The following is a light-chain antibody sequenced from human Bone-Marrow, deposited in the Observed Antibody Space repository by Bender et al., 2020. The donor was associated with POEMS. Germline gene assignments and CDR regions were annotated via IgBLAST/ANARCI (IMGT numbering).Light chain of an antibody. CDR2: AVS. CDR1: SSDVGGYNF. Sequence: QSALTQPASVSGSPGQSITISCTGTSSDVGGYNFVSWYQQHPGKAPKLMIHAVSNRPSGVSNRFSGSKSGNTASLTISGLQAEDEADYYCSSYTTSSTWVFGGGTKLTVL. J-gene: IGLJ3*02. V-gene: IGLV2-14*01. CDR3: SSYTTSSTWV.